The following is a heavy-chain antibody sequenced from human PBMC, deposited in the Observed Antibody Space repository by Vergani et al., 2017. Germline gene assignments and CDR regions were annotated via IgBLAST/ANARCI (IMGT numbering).Heavy chain of an antibody. J-gene: IGHJ4*02. CDR3: ATGPYYYDKTNPLYYFVY. CDR2: ISGSGGST. CDR1: GFTFSSYA. V-gene: IGHV3-23*01. Sequence: EVQLLESGGGLVQPGGSLRLSCAASGFTFSSYAMSWVRQAPGKGLEWVSAISGSGGSTYYADSVKGRFTISRDNSKNTLYLQMNSLRAEDTAVYYCATGPYYYDKTNPLYYFVYWGQGTLVTVSS. D-gene: IGHD3-22*01.